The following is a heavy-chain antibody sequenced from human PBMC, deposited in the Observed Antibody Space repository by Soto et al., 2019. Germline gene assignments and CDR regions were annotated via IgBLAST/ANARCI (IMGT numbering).Heavy chain of an antibody. D-gene: IGHD2-15*01. CDR3: GRDGGYCSGGSCYGITRYYGMDV. V-gene: IGHV4-39*01. J-gene: IGHJ6*02. Sequence: PSETLSLTCTVSGGSISSSSYYWGWIRQPPGKGLEWIGSIYYSESTYYNPSLKSRVTISVDTSKNQFSLKLSSVTAADTAVYYCGRDGGYCSGGSCYGITRYYGMDVWGQGTTITVSS. CDR1: GGSISSSSYY. CDR2: IYYSEST.